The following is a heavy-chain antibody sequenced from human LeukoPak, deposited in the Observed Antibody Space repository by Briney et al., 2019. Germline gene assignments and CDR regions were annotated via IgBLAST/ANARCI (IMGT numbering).Heavy chain of an antibody. CDR2: IIPIFGTA. CDR3: ARATTEFYYYDSSGYGD. J-gene: IGHJ4*02. CDR1: GYTLTSYG. D-gene: IGHD3-22*01. Sequence: ASVKVSCKASGYTLTSYGISWVRQAPGQGLEWMGGIIPIFGTANYAQKFQGRVTITADKSTSTAYMELSSLRSEDTAVYYCARATTEFYYYDSSGYGDWGQGTLVTVSS. V-gene: IGHV1-69*06.